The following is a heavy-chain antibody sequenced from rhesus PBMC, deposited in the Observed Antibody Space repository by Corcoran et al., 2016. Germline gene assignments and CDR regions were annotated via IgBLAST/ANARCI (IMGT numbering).Heavy chain of an antibody. CDR1: GFPFVDYA. V-gene: IGHV3-134*01. CDR3: TREDY. Sequence: DVQLVESGGGLVKPGGSLRLSCAASGFPFVDYALSGVRHAPGKGLEWVSRISWNSGTINYADAVKGRFTIARDNAKNSLFLQMDRLRAEDTAVYYCTREDYWGQGVLVTVSS. J-gene: IGHJ4*01. CDR2: ISWNSGTI.